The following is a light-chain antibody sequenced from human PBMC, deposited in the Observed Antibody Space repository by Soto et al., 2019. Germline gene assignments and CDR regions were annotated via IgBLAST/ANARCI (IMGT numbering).Light chain of an antibody. Sequence: DIVMTQSPDSLSVSLGERATINCTSSQSVFYSTNNKAYLAWYQQKPVQPPKLLIYWASTRESGVPARFKASGSGADFTLTSSSLRAGDVGVYYCQQYYKSPFTCGTGTKVDI. V-gene: IGKV4-1*01. CDR1: QSVFYSTNNKAY. CDR2: WAS. J-gene: IGKJ3*01. CDR3: QQYYKSPFT.